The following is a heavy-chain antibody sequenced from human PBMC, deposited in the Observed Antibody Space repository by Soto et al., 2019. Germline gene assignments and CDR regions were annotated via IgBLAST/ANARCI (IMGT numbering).Heavy chain of an antibody. CDR2: IYYSGST. Sequence: QLQLQESGPGLVKPSETLSLTCTVSGGSISSSSYYWGWIRQPPGKGLEWIGSIYYSGSTYYNPSFKSRVTISVDTSKNQFSLKLSSVTAADTAVYYCARRWGSGSPKEFDYWGQGTLVTVSS. D-gene: IGHD3-10*01. V-gene: IGHV4-39*01. CDR1: GGSISSSSYY. CDR3: ARRWGSGSPKEFDY. J-gene: IGHJ4*02.